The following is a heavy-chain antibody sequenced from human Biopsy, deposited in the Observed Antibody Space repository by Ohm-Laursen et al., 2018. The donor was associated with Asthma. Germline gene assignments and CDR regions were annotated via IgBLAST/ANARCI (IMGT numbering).Heavy chain of an antibody. Sequence: SLRLSCAASGFTFSSYGMHWVRQAPGKGLEWVAVILSDGRDKYYADSVKGRFTISRDNSKNTLYLHMHSLRAEDTAVYFCAKDRVRINSAYYFDYWGQGTVVIVSA. CDR2: ILSDGRDK. V-gene: IGHV3-30*18. D-gene: IGHD3-10*01. J-gene: IGHJ4*02. CDR3: AKDRVRINSAYYFDY. CDR1: GFTFSSYG.